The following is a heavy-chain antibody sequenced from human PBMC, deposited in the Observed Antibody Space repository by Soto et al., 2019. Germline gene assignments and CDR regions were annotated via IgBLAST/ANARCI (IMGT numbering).Heavy chain of an antibody. D-gene: IGHD2-15*01. CDR3: ARLLLGGLDAFDI. J-gene: IGHJ3*02. V-gene: IGHV4-31*03. CDR2: IYYSGST. Sequence: PSETLSLTCTVSGGSISSGGYYWSWIRQHPGKGLEWIGYIYYSGSTYYNPSLKSRVTISVDTSKNQFSLKLSSVTAADTAVYYCARLLLGGLDAFDIWGQGTMVTVS. CDR1: GGSISSGGYY.